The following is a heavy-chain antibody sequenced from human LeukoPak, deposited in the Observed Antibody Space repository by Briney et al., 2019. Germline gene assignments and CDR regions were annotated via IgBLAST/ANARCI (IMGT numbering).Heavy chain of an antibody. J-gene: IGHJ4*02. CDR1: GVSISSGTVD. CDR2: IHTSGST. V-gene: IGHV4-39*01. CDR3: ARHFDN. Sequence: SETLSLTCTVSGVSISSGTVDWGWIRQPPGKGLEWIGRIHTSGSTDYNPSLKSRVTISVDTSKNQFSLKMSSVTAADTGVYYCARHFDNWGQGTLVTVSS.